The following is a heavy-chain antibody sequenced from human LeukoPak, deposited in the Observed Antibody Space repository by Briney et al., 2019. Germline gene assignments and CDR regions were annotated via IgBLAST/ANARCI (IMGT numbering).Heavy chain of an antibody. CDR3: ARFRREMATMYYYYGMDV. D-gene: IGHD5-24*01. V-gene: IGHV1-8*01. Sequence: GASVKYSCKVSGYTLTELSMHWVRQATGQGLEWMGWMNPNSGNTGYAQKFQGRVTMTRNTSISTAYMELSSLRSEDTAVYYCARFRREMATMYYYYGMDVWGQGTTVTVSS. CDR2: MNPNSGNT. J-gene: IGHJ6*02. CDR1: GYTLTELS.